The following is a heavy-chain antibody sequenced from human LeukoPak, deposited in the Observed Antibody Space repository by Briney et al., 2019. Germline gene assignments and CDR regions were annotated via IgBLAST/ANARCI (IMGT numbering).Heavy chain of an antibody. CDR1: GFTFSNYA. D-gene: IGHD3-10*01. J-gene: IGHJ5*02. CDR2: ISGGGTTT. V-gene: IGHV3-23*01. CDR3: AKYITP. Sequence: GGSLRLSCAASGFTFSNYAMSWVRQAPGQGLEWVSTISGGGTTTYSADSVKGRFTISRDNSKNTLYLQMNSLRAEDTAVYYCAKYITPWGQGTLVTVSS.